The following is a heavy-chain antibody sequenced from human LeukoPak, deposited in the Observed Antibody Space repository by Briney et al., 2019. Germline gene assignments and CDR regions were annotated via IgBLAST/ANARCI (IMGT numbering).Heavy chain of an antibody. D-gene: IGHD2/OR15-2a*01. V-gene: IGHV1-2*02. CDR2: INPKSGGT. Sequence: ASVKVSCKASGYTFTSYAMNWVRQAPGQGLEWMGWINPKSGGTEYAQMFQGRVTMTRDTSISTAYMEVTRLTSDDTAVYYCARDSKMIDYWGQGTLVTVSS. CDR1: GYTFTSYA. CDR3: ARDSKMIDY. J-gene: IGHJ4*02.